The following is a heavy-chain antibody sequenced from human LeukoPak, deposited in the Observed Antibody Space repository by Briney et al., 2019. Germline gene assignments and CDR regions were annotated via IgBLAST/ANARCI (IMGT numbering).Heavy chain of an antibody. CDR3: ARCILGGSCYYFDF. Sequence: SETLSLTCSVSGDSICGYFWSWIRLPPGKGLEWIGYMYFPGTTSYNPSFRSRVTISGDSSKNQFSLTLTSVTAADTALYYCARCILGGSCYYFDFWGQGTPVTVSS. CDR1: GDSICGYF. J-gene: IGHJ4*02. D-gene: IGHD2-15*01. V-gene: IGHV4-59*01. CDR2: MYFPGTT.